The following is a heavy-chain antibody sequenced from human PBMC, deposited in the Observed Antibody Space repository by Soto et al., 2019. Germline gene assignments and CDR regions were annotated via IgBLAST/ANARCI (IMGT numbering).Heavy chain of an antibody. CDR3: GRLPNCSNGKCYGYYFDY. D-gene: IGHD2-2*01. CDR1: GYTFTMYG. J-gene: IGHJ4*02. CDR2: ISGSFGST. Sequence: GPGVQKPGASVRVSCKASGYTFTMYGISWVRQTPGQGLEWMGWISGSFGSTEYAEKFRDRVTMTTDTSTNTAYMELRSLRSDDTAVYYCGRLPNCSNGKCYGYYFDYWGQGTLVTVSS. V-gene: IGHV1-18*01.